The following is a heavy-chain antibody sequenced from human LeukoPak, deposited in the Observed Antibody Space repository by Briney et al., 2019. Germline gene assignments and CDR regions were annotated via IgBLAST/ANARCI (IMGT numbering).Heavy chain of an antibody. V-gene: IGHV3-23*01. CDR2: IRSSGDIT. Sequence: PGGSLRLSCAASGFTFSSYGMRWVRQAPGKGLEWVSSIRSSGDITDYADSVKGRFTISRDNSKNTLYLQMNSLRAEDTAVYYCAKTVGARLWPSYYFDYWGQGTLVTVSS. D-gene: IGHD1-26*01. CDR1: GFTFSSYG. J-gene: IGHJ4*02. CDR3: AKTVGARLWPSYYFDY.